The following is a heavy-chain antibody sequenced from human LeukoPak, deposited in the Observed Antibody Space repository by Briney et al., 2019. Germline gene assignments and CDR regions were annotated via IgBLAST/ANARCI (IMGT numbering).Heavy chain of an antibody. D-gene: IGHD2-21*02. V-gene: IGHV3-23*01. CDR1: GFTFSSYA. CDR3: AKEGDCGGDCYPDY. Sequence: GGSLRLSCAASGFTFSSYAMSWVRQVPGKGLEWVSAISGSGGSTYYADSVKGRFTISRDNSKNTLYLQMNSLRAEDTAVYYCAKEGDCGGDCYPDYWGQGTLVTVSS. J-gene: IGHJ4*02. CDR2: ISGSGGST.